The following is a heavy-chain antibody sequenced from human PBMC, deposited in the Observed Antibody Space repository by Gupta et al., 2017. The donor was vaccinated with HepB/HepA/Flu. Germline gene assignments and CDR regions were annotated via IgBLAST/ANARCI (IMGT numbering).Heavy chain of an antibody. V-gene: IGHV3-43*01. CDR1: GFTFDDYT. CDR3: AKDITRHSSGWFED. CDR2: ISWDGSST. J-gene: IGHJ5*02. Sequence: EVQLVESGGIVVQPGGSLRLSCAASGFTFDDYTMHWIRQVPGKGLELVSLISWDGSSTYYADSVKGRCTTARDNRKNYLYLQMNSLGSEDTALYDCAKDITRHSSGWFEDWGLGTRVTGSS. D-gene: IGHD6-19*01.